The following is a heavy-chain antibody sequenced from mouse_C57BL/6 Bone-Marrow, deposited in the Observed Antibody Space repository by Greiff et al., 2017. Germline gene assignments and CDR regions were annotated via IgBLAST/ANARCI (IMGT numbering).Heavy chain of an antibody. CDR2: ISYSGST. Sequence: VQLKESGPGMVKPSQSLSLTCTVTGYSITSGYDWHWIRHFPGNKLEWMGYISYSGSTNYNPSLKSRISITHDTSKNHFFLKLNSVTTEDTATYYCARGGDYEFAYWGQGTLVTVSA. CDR1: GYSITSGYD. D-gene: IGHD2-4*01. J-gene: IGHJ3*01. V-gene: IGHV3-1*01. CDR3: ARGGDYEFAY.